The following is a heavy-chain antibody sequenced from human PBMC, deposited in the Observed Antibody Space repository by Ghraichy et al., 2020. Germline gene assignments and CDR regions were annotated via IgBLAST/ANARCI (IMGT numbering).Heavy chain of an antibody. Sequence: WGWGRQPPGKGLEGIGEINHSGSTNYNPSLKSRVTISVDTSKNQFSLKLSSVTAADTAVYYCARELSETAMLNWGQGTLVTVSS. J-gene: IGHJ4*02. V-gene: IGHV4-34*01. CDR2: INHSGST. D-gene: IGHD5-18*01. CDR3: ARELSETAMLN.